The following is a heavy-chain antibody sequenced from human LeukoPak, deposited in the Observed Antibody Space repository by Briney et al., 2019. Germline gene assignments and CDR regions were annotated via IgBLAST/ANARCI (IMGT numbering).Heavy chain of an antibody. CDR2: IFYSGST. Sequence: SETLSLTCSVSGGSVTSGSYYWSWIRQPPGKGLEWIGSIFYSGSTYYNPSLKSRVTISVDTSRNQFSLKLSSVTAADTAVYYCARDDVRGFSWGQGTLVTVSS. CDR1: GGSVTSGSYY. V-gene: IGHV4-39*02. J-gene: IGHJ5*02. CDR3: ARDDVRGFS.